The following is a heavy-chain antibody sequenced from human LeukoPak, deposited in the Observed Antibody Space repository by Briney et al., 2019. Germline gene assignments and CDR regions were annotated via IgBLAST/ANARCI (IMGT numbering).Heavy chain of an antibody. CDR2: IYHSGST. D-gene: IGHD5-12*01. V-gene: IGHV4-38-2*02. Sequence: SETLSLTCTVSGYSISSGYYWGWIRQPPGKGLEWIGSIYHSGSTYYNPSLKSRVTISVDTSKNQFSLKLSSVTAADTAVYYCARDGSRTLRFFDYWGQGTLVTVSS. CDR3: ARDGSRTLRFFDY. J-gene: IGHJ4*02. CDR1: GYSISSGYY.